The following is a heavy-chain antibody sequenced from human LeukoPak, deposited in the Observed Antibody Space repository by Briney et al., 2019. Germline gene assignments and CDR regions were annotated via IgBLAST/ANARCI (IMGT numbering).Heavy chain of an antibody. CDR2: INSDGSST. J-gene: IGHJ6*02. D-gene: IGHD2-2*01. CDR1: GFTFSSYW. CDR3: ARDPFPLGYCSSTSCAAYYYYGMDV. V-gene: IGHV3-74*01. Sequence: GGSLRLSCAASGFTFSSYWMHWVRQAPGKGLVWVSRINSDGSSTSYADSVKGRFTISRDNAKNTLYLQMNSLRAEDTAVYYCARDPFPLGYCSSTSCAAYYYYGMDVWGQGTTVTVSS.